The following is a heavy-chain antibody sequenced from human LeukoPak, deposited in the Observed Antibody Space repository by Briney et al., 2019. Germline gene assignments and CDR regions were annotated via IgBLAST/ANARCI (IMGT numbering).Heavy chain of an antibody. CDR3: TRLHPEVTLDALDI. CDR1: GGSISPYH. V-gene: IGHV4-59*08. Sequence: SETLSLTCTVSGGSISPYHWSWIRQPPGKGLEWVGYIYHNGGTNYNPSLGSRVGISLDTSNTQFSLRLTSVTAADTAVYYCTRLHPEVTLDALDIWGQGTVVTVSS. CDR2: IYHNGGT. D-gene: IGHD2-21*02. J-gene: IGHJ3*02.